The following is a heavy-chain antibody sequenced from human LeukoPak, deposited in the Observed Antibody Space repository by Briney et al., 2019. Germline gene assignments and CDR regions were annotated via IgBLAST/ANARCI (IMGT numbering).Heavy chain of an antibody. D-gene: IGHD3-16*01. J-gene: IGHJ5*02. CDR1: GYTFTSYG. V-gene: IGHV1-18*01. CDR3: ARDTSGMITFGGETFDP. CDR2: IXAYNGNT. Sequence: GAXXKVSCKASGYTFTSYGISWVRQAPGQGLEWMGWIXAYNGNTNYAQKLQGRVTMTTDTSTSTAYMELRSLRSDDTAVYYCARDTSGMITFGGETFDPWGQGTLVTVSS.